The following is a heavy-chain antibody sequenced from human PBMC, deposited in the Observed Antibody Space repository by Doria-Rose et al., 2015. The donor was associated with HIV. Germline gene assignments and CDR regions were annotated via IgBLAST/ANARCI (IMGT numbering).Heavy chain of an antibody. V-gene: IGHV2-26*01. D-gene: IGHD6-13*01. J-gene: IGHJ4*02. CDR1: GVSLSSPGMG. CDR2: IFSDDER. CDR3: VRIKSSRWYHKYYFDF. Sequence: QVTLKESGPVLVKPTETLTLTCTVSGVSLSSPGMGVSWIRQPPGKALEWLANIFSDDERSYKTSLKSRLTISRVTSKSQVVLTMTDMDPVDTATYYCVRIKSSRWYHKYYFDFWGQGTLVIVSA.